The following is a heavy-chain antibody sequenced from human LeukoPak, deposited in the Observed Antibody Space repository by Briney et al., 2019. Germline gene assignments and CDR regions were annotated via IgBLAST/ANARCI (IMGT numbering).Heavy chain of an antibody. CDR3: ASSSPVWSGYYSYYYYYMDV. J-gene: IGHJ6*03. D-gene: IGHD3-3*01. CDR1: GGSISSYY. V-gene: IGHV4-59*01. CDR2: IYYSGST. Sequence: SETLSLTCTVSGGSISSYYWSWIRQPPGKGLEWIGYIYYSGSTNYNPSLKSRVTISVDTSKNQFSLKLSSVTAADTAVYYCASSSPVWSGYYSYYYYYMDVWGEGTTVTVSS.